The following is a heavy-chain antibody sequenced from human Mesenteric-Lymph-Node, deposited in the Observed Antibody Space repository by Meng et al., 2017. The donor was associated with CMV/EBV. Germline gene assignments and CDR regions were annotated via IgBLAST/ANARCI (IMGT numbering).Heavy chain of an antibody. Sequence: ESLKISCAASGFTFSGYSMNWVRQAPGKGLEWIGNMYYSGSTYYNPSLKSRVAISADTSNNQFSLKLSSVTAADTAVYYCARDGVGQAFDIWGQGTMVTVSS. CDR2: MYYSGST. D-gene: IGHD2-2*01. V-gene: IGHV4-59*01. CDR3: ARDGVGQAFDI. J-gene: IGHJ3*02. CDR1: GFTFSGYS.